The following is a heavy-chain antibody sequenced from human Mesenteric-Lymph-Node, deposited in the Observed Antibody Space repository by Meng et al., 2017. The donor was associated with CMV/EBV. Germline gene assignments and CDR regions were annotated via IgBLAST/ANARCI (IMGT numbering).Heavy chain of an antibody. J-gene: IGHJ2*01. V-gene: IGHV1-18*01. CDR2: ISAYNGNT. D-gene: IGHD1-14*01. CDR3: ARDDGTRRNWYFGL. CDR1: GYTFTSYG. Sequence: ASVKVSCKASGYTFTSYGISWVRQAPGQGLEWMGWISAYNGNTNQAQNLQGRVTMTTDTSTSTAYMELRSLRSDDTAVYYCARDDGTRRNWYFGLWGRGTLVTVSS.